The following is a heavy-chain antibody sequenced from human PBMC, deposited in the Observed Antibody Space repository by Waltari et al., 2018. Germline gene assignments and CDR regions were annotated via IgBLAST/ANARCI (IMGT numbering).Heavy chain of an antibody. CDR2: IYYSGST. D-gene: IGHD3-10*01. Sequence: QMQLQESGQGLVKPSETLYLTCNVSGGSISGYYWSWIRQPPGKGLEWIGYIYYSGSTNYSPSLKSRVTISVDTSKSQFSLKLSSVTAADTAVYYCAREHYGSGSYSVYYYMDVWGKGTTVTISS. CDR1: GGSISGYY. J-gene: IGHJ6*03. V-gene: IGHV4-59*01. CDR3: AREHYGSGSYSVYYYMDV.